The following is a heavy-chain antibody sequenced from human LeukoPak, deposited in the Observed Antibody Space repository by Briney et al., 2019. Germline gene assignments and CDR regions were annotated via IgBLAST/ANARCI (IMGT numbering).Heavy chain of an antibody. D-gene: IGHD3-10*01. Sequence: SETLSLTCTVTGGSISSSSYYWGWIRQPPGKGLEWIGSIYYSGSTYYNPSLKSRVTISVDTSKNQFSLKLSSVTAADTAVYYCARTTMVRGTYYMDVWGKGTTVTVSS. V-gene: IGHV4-39*07. J-gene: IGHJ6*03. CDR3: ARTTMVRGTYYMDV. CDR2: IYYSGST. CDR1: GGSISSSSYY.